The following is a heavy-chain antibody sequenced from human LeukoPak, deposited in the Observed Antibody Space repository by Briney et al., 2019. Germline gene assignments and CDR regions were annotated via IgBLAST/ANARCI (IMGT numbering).Heavy chain of an antibody. J-gene: IGHJ6*03. CDR1: GFTFSNYA. CDR2: ISFDGRTI. CDR3: ARDQNYYYYMDV. V-gene: IGHV3-30*04. Sequence: PGGSLRLSCAASGFTFSNYAMHWVRQAPGKGLEWVAVISFDGRTIYYADSVKGRFTISRDNSKNTLYLQMNSLKAEDTTVYFCARDQNYYYYMDVWGKGTTVIVSS.